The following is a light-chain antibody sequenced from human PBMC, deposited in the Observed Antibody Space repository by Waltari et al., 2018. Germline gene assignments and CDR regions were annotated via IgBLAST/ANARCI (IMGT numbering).Light chain of an antibody. CDR3: NTRDSSRNHVV. CDR2: GKN. V-gene: IGLV3-19*01. CDR1: SLRSYY. Sequence: SSELTQDPAVSVALGQTVRITCQGDSLRSYYASWYQQKPGQAPVLVIYGKNNRPSGIPDRLTGSSSGNTASLTITGAQAEDEAEYYCNTRDSSRNHVVFGGGTKLNVL. J-gene: IGLJ2*01.